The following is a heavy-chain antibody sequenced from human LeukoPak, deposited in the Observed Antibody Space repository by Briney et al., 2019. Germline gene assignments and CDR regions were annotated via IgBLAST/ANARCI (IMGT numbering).Heavy chain of an antibody. Sequence: SETLSLTCAVYGGSFSGYYWSWIRQPPGKGLEWIGEINHSGSTNYNPSLKSRVTISVDRSKNQFSLKLSSVTAADTAVYYCARGSGSYRGPDYWGQGTLVTVSS. CDR2: INHSGST. D-gene: IGHD1-26*01. V-gene: IGHV4-34*01. J-gene: IGHJ4*02. CDR1: GGSFSGYY. CDR3: ARGSGSYRGPDY.